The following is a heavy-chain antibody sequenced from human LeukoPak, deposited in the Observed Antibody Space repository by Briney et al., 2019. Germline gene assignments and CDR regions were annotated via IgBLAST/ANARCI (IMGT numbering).Heavy chain of an antibody. CDR1: GFTFDDYA. CDR2: ISWNSGTI. J-gene: IGHJ4*02. CDR3: AKDQNAIAVAFDY. D-gene: IGHD6-19*01. V-gene: IGHV3-9*01. Sequence: GGSLRLSCAASGFTFDDYAMHWVRHAPGKGLEWVSGISWNSGTIGYADSVKGRFTISRDNAKNSLYLQMNSLRAEDTALYYCAKDQNAIAVAFDYWGQGTLVTVSP.